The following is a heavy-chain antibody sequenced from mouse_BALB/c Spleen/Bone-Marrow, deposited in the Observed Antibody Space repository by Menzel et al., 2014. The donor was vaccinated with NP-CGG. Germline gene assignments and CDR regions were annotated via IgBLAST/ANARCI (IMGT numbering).Heavy chain of an antibody. D-gene: IGHD1-1*01. V-gene: IGHV6-6*02. CDR3: TRGSDY. CDR1: GFTFSNYW. J-gene: IGHJ2*01. CDR2: IRLKSNNYAT. Sequence: EVKLMESGGGLVQPGGSMKLSCVASGFTFSNYWMNWVRQSPEKGLEWVAEIRLKSNNYATHYAESVKGRFTISRDDSKSSVYLQMNNLRAEDTGIYYCTRGSDYWGQGTTLTVSP.